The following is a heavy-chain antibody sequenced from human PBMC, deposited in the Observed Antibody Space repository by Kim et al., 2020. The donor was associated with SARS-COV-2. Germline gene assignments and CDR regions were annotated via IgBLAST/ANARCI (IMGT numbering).Heavy chain of an antibody. D-gene: IGHD5-18*01. CDR2: INPSGGST. CDR1: GYTFTSYY. J-gene: IGHJ4*02. CDR3: ARDPDTAMVRGEIGYYFDY. V-gene: IGHV1-46*01. Sequence: ASVKVSCKASGYTFTSYYMHWVRQAPGQGLEWMGIINPSGGSTSYAQKFQGRVTMTRDTSTSTVYMELSSLRSEDTAVYYCARDPDTAMVRGEIGYYFDYWGQGTLVTVSS.